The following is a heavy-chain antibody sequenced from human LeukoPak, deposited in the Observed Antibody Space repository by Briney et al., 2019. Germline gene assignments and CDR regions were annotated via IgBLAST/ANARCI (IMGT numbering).Heavy chain of an antibody. J-gene: IGHJ4*02. CDR2: MNQDESQK. Sequence: GGSLRLSCEASGVTFSDFWMTWVRQAPGKGLEWVATMNQDESQKYYVDSVKGRFTISRDNAKNTLYLQMNSLRAEDTAVYYCARDFLERGNWGQGTLVTVSS. V-gene: IGHV3-7*01. CDR3: ARDFLERGN. CDR1: GVTFSDFW. D-gene: IGHD6-13*01.